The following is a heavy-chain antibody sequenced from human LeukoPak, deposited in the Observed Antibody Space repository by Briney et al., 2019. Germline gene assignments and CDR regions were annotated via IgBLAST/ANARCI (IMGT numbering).Heavy chain of an antibody. D-gene: IGHD6-19*01. V-gene: IGHV3-30*04. CDR1: GFTFSSYA. CDR3: AKDHSSGWYTDFDY. CDR2: ISYDGSNK. Sequence: PGRSLRLSCAASGFTFSSYAMHWVRQAPGKGLEWVAVISYDGSNKYYADSVKGRFTISRDNSKNTLYLQMNSPRAEDTAVYYCAKDHSSGWYTDFDYWGQGTLVTVSS. J-gene: IGHJ4*02.